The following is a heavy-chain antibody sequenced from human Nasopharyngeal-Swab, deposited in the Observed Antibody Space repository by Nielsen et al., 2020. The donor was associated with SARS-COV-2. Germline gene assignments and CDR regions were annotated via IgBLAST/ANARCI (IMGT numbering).Heavy chain of an antibody. V-gene: IGHV3-7*01. J-gene: IGHJ4*02. CDR2: IKHDGSEK. CDR3: TRDPYSTPPDY. D-gene: IGHD2-2*01. Sequence: GESLKISCEASGITFSSYWMSWVRQAPGKGLEWAANIKHDGSEKNYVDSVKGRFAVSRDNARNLLFLQMNNLRAEDTAMYYCTRDPYSTPPDYWGQGTLVTVSS. CDR1: GITFSSYW.